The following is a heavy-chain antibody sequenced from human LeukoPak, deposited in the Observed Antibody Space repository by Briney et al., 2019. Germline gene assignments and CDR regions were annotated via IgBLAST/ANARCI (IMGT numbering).Heavy chain of an antibody. CDR2: ISYDGSNK. CDR1: GFTFSSYA. J-gene: IGHJ6*03. D-gene: IGHD3-3*01. Sequence: GGSLRLSCAASGFTFSSYAMHWVRQAPGKGLEWVAVISYDGSNKYYADSVKGRFTISRDNSKNTLYLQMNSLRAEDTAVYYCARDPTIFGYYYMDVWGKGTTVTVSS. V-gene: IGHV3-30-3*01. CDR3: ARDPTIFGYYYMDV.